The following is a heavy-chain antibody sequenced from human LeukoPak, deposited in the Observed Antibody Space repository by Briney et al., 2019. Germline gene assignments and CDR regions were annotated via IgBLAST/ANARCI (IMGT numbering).Heavy chain of an antibody. Sequence: GRSLRLSCAASGFTFDDYAMHWVRQAPGKGLEWVSGISWNSGSIGYADSVKGRFTISRDNAKNSLYLQMNSLRAEDTAVYYCAHRDYWGQGTLVTVSS. CDR3: AHRDY. CDR2: ISWNSGSI. D-gene: IGHD2-21*01. V-gene: IGHV3-9*01. CDR1: GFTFDDYA. J-gene: IGHJ4*02.